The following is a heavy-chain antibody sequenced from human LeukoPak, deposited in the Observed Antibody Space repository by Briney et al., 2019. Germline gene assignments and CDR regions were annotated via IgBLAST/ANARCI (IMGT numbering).Heavy chain of an antibody. V-gene: IGHV4-38-2*02. Sequence: SETLSLTCTVSGGSISSGYYWGWIRQPPGKGLEWIGSIYYGGTTYYNPSLKSRVTISVDTSKNQFSLRLSSVTAADTAVYYCARGRYSGSQSYFDFWGQGTLVTVSS. D-gene: IGHD1-26*01. J-gene: IGHJ4*02. CDR2: IYYGGTT. CDR3: ARGRYSGSQSYFDF. CDR1: GGSISSGYY.